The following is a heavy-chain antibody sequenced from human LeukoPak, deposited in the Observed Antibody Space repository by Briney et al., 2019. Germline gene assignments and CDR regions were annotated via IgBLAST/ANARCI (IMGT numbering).Heavy chain of an antibody. CDR2: INHSGST. D-gene: IGHD3-10*01. J-gene: IGHJ4*02. CDR3: ARAGSGSAIDY. CDR1: GGSFSGYY. Sequence: SETLSLTCAVYGGSFSGYYWGWIRQPPGKGLEWIGEINHSGSTNCNPSLKSRVTISVDTSKNQFSLKLSSVTAADTAVYYCARAGSGSAIDYWGQGTLVTVSS. V-gene: IGHV4-34*01.